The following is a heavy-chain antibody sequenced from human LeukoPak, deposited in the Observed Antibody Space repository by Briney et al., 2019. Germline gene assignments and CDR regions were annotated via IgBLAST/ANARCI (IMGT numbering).Heavy chain of an antibody. V-gene: IGHV3-30-3*01. J-gene: IGHJ6*02. CDR2: ISYDGSNK. D-gene: IGHD3-10*01. CDR1: GFNFSSYA. Sequence: GGALRLFCAASGFNFSSYARHWVRQALGKGLEWVAVISYDGSNKYYADSVKGRFTITRDNSKDTLYLQMNSLRAEDTAVYYCARDLYTSELLWFGELDPHYGMDVWGQGTTVTVSS. CDR3: ARDLYTSELLWFGELDPHYGMDV.